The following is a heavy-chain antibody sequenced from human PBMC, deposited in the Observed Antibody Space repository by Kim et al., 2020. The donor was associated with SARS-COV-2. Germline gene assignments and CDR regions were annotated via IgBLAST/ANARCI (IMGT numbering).Heavy chain of an antibody. V-gene: IGHV1-46*01. Sequence: ASVKVSCKASGYTFSNYYIHWARQAPGQGLEWMGILNPRTGSTTYGQEFQGRVIMARDTSTSTAYMDLSSLRSEDTAVYYCARDGGISRSLMYWGQGTLVTVSS. CDR1: GYTFSNYY. J-gene: IGHJ4*02. CDR3: ARDGGISRSLMY. D-gene: IGHD3-3*01. CDR2: LNPRTGST.